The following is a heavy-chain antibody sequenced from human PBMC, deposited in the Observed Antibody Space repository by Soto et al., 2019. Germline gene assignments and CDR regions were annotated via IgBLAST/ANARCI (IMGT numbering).Heavy chain of an antibody. CDR1: GGTFSSYT. CDR2: IIPILGIA. D-gene: IGHD3-10*01. CDR3: ARKEYYYGSGAFFAF. V-gene: IGHV1-69*02. Sequence: QVQLVQSGAEVKKPGSSVKVSCKASGGTFSSYTISWVRQAPGQGLEWMGRIIPILGIANYAHKFQGRVTITADKTTSTAYMELSSLKSEDTAVYYCARKEYYYGSGAFFAFWGQGTLVTVSS. J-gene: IGHJ4*02.